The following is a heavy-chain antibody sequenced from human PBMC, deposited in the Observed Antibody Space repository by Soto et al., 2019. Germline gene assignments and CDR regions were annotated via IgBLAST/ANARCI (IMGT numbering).Heavy chain of an antibody. D-gene: IGHD2-15*01. CDR1: GFTFDDYT. J-gene: IGHJ6*02. V-gene: IGHV3-43*01. CDR3: AKDGEVAATPVYYYYYGMDV. Sequence: GGSLRLSCAASGFTFDDYTMHWVRQAPGKGLEWVSLISWDGGSTYYADSVKGRFTISRDNSKNSLYLQMNSLRTEDTALYYCAKDGEVAATPVYYYYYGMDVWGQGTTVTVSS. CDR2: ISWDGGST.